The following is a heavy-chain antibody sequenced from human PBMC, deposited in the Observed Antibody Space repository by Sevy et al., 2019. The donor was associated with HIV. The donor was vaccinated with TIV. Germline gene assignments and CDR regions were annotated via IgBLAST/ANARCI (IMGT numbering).Heavy chain of an antibody. CDR1: GYSFTNYW. Sequence: GESLKISCKGSGYSFTNYWIGWVRQMPGKGLEWMGIIYPSDSDTKYSPSFQGQVTISVDKSVSTVYLQWSSLKASDTAMYYCARPGGSGWPDDGMDVWGQGTTVTVSS. CDR3: ARPGGSGWPDDGMDV. CDR2: IYPSDSDT. J-gene: IGHJ6*02. D-gene: IGHD6-19*01. V-gene: IGHV5-51*01.